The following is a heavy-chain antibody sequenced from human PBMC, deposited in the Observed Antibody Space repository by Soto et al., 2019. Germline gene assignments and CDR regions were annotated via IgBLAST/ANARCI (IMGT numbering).Heavy chain of an antibody. V-gene: IGHV4-59*01. CDR1: GGSISSYY. D-gene: IGHD1-26*01. CDR2: IYYSGST. Sequence: SETLSITCTVSGGSISSYYWSWIRQPPGKGLEWIGYIYYSGSTNYNPSLKSRVTISVDTSKNQFSPKLSSVTAADTAVYYCARDRRSGSYYQPLDYWGQGTLVTVSS. J-gene: IGHJ4*02. CDR3: ARDRRSGSYYQPLDY.